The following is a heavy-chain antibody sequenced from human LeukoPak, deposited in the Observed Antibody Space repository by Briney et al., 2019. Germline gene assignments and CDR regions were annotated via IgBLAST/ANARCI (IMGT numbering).Heavy chain of an antibody. D-gene: IGHD4-17*01. CDR2: IYGGGST. Sequence: GGSLRLSCATSGFTFSSYWMTWVRQTPGKGLEWVSVIYGGGSTYYADSVKGRFTISRDNSKNTLYLQMNSLGAEDTAVYYYATEGPDYGDYLFDYWGQGTLVTVSS. V-gene: IGHV3-66*01. CDR1: GFTFSSYW. J-gene: IGHJ4*02. CDR3: ATEGPDYGDYLFDY.